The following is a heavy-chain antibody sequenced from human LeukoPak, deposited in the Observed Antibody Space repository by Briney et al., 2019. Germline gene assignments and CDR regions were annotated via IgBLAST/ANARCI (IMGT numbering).Heavy chain of an antibody. J-gene: IGHJ4*02. D-gene: IGHD6-13*01. CDR2: INPSGGSS. V-gene: IGHV1-46*01. CDR3: ARDSGSSRGIWNY. CDR1: GYTLTELS. Sequence: ASVKVSCKVSGYTLTELSMHWVRQAPGQGLEWMGMINPSGGSSSYAQKFQGRVTMTGDTSTSTVYMELSSLRSEDTAVYYCARDSGSSRGIWNYWGQGTLVTVSS.